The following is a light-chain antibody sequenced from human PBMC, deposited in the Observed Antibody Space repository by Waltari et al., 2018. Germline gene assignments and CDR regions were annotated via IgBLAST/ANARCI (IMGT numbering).Light chain of an antibody. Sequence: DIVLTQSPDSLTASLGERATITCTSSHSLLYSSDNKSYLAWYQQKPGQPPNLLIYWASTRESGVPYRFSGSGSGTDFTLTISSLQAEDVAVYYCQQSYAFPYTFGQGTNLEIK. CDR3: QQSYAFPYT. CDR1: HSLLYSSDNKSY. CDR2: WAS. J-gene: IGKJ2*01. V-gene: IGKV4-1*01.